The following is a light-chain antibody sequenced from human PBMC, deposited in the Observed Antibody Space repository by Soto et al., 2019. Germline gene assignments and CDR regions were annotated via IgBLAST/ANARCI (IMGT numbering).Light chain of an antibody. CDR2: HVT. Sequence: QSALTQPASVSGSPGQSITISCTGTSSDVGGYNYVSWYQQHSGKAPKLMIYHVTNRPSGVSDRFSGSKSGNTASLTISGLQAEDEADYYCASFTSNSHDVFGAGTKLTVL. V-gene: IGLV2-14*03. CDR3: ASFTSNSHDV. J-gene: IGLJ1*01. CDR1: SSDVGGYNY.